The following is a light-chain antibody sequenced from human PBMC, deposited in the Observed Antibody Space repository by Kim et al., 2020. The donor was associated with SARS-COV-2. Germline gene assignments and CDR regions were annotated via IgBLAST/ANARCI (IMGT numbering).Light chain of an antibody. Sequence: ASVGDRVIITCWASQSIDDWLAWYQHKPGKAPKLLIYLASNLQTGVPSRFSASGSGTEFTLTISSLQPDDFAIYYCQQYRTYSFTFGPGTKVDIK. CDR3: QQYRTYSFT. J-gene: IGKJ3*01. CDR1: QSIDDW. CDR2: LAS. V-gene: IGKV1-5*03.